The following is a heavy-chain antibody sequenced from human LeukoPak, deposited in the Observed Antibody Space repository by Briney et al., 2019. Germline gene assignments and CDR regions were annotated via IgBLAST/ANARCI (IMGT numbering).Heavy chain of an antibody. Sequence: SETLSLTCAVYGGSFSGYYWSWIRQPPGKGLEWIGEINHSGSTNYNPSLKSRVTISVDTSKNQFSLELSSVTAADTAVYYCARDSGIAGFDYWGQGTLVTVSS. CDR3: ARDSGIAGFDY. J-gene: IGHJ4*02. V-gene: IGHV4-34*01. CDR2: INHSGST. D-gene: IGHD6-13*01. CDR1: GGSFSGYY.